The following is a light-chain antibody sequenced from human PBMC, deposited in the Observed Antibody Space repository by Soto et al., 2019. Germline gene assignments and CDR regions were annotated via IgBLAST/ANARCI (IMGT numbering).Light chain of an antibody. CDR3: CSYAGSDTWA. CDR2: EVN. CDR1: RSDVGNYNL. Sequence: QPVLTQPASVSGSPGHSITISCAGTRSDVGNYNLVSWYQQHPGKAPKLMIYEVNKRPSGVSNRFSGSKSGNTASLTISGLQAEDEADYYCCSYAGSDTWAFGGGTKLTVL. V-gene: IGLV2-23*02. J-gene: IGLJ3*02.